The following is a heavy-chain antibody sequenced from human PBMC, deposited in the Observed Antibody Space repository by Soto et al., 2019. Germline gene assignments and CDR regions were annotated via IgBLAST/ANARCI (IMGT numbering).Heavy chain of an antibody. CDR2: IYYSGST. Sequence: KTSETLSLTCTVSGGSVSSGSYYWSWIRQPPGKGLEWIGYIYYSGSTNYNPSLKSRVTISVDTSKNQFSLKLSSVTAADTAVYYCARDHWGDFWSGYFFGDLVDYGMDVWGQGTTVTVSS. CDR3: ARDHWGDFWSGYFFGDLVDYGMDV. CDR1: GGSVSSGSYY. V-gene: IGHV4-61*01. D-gene: IGHD3-3*01. J-gene: IGHJ6*02.